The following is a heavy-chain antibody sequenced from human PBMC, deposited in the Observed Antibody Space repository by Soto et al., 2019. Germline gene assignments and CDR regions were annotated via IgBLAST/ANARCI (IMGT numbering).Heavy chain of an antibody. Sequence: SETLSLTCAVYGGSFSGYYWSWIRQLPGKGLEWIGEINHSGSTIYNPSLKSRVTISVDTSKNQFSLKLSSVTAADTAVYYCARGRGWPFQYYCGMDVWGQGTTVTVSS. V-gene: IGHV4-34*01. D-gene: IGHD1-26*01. CDR3: ARGRGWPFQYYCGMDV. CDR1: GGSFSGYY. J-gene: IGHJ6*02. CDR2: INHSGST.